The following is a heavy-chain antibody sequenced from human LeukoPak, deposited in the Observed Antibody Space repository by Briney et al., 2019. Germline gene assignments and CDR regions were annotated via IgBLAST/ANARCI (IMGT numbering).Heavy chain of an antibody. V-gene: IGHV1-46*01. CDR1: GYTFTTYY. Sequence: ASVKVSCKASGYTFTTYYMHWVRQAPGQGLEWMGIINPSGGSTSYAQKFQGRITMTRDTSTSTVYVELSSLRAEDTAVYYCAKVWFGESLDALGASFDYWGQGALVTVSS. D-gene: IGHD3-10*01. J-gene: IGHJ4*02. CDR2: INPSGGST. CDR3: AKVWFGESLDALGASFDY.